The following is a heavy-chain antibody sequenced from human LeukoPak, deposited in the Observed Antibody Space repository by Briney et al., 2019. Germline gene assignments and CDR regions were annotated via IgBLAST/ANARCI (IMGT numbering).Heavy chain of an antibody. J-gene: IGHJ4*02. Sequence: SVKVSCKASGGTFSSYAISWVRQAPGQGLEWMGGIIPIFGTANYAQKFRGRVTITTDESTSTAYMELSSLRSEDTAVYYCARADYYDSSGYYYAFDYWGQGTLVTVSS. CDR2: IIPIFGTA. CDR1: GGTFSSYA. CDR3: ARADYYDSSGYYYAFDY. V-gene: IGHV1-69*05. D-gene: IGHD3-22*01.